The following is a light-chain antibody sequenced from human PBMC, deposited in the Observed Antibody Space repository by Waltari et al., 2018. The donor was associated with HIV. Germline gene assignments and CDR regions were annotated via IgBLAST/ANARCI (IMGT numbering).Light chain of an antibody. V-gene: IGKV3-11*01. CDR1: QSVSSY. Sequence: ELVSTQSQAPQSLPPGERATLSCRASQSVSSYLAWYQQKPGQAPRLLIYDASNRATGIPARFSGSGSGTDFTLTISSLEPEDSAVYYCQQLSFGQGTKLEIK. CDR2: DAS. J-gene: IGKJ2*03. CDR3: QQLS.